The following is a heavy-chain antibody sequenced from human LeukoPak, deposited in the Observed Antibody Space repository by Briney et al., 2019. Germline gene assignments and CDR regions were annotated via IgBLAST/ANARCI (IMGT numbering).Heavy chain of an antibody. CDR3: ARSNYYPEFDY. D-gene: IGHD3-10*01. CDR2: IYSGGNT. J-gene: IGHJ4*02. CDR1: GFTVSSNY. V-gene: IGHV3-66*01. Sequence: GGSLRLSCTASGFTVSSNYLSWVRQAPGKGLEWVSVIYSGGNTYYADSVNGRFTISRDTSKNTLYLQMNSLRAEDTAVYYCARSNYYPEFDYWGQGTLGTVSS.